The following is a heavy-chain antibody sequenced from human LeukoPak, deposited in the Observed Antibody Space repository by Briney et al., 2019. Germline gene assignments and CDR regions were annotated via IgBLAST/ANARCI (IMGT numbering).Heavy chain of an antibody. J-gene: IGHJ2*01. D-gene: IGHD3-22*01. Sequence: GGSLRLSCSASGFTFSSCAMHWVRQAPGKGLEYVSAISSNGGSTYYADSVKGRFTISRDNSKNTLYLQMSGLRAEDTAVYYCVKEFGSGYYWYFDLWGRGTLVTVSS. CDR1: GFTFSSCA. CDR3: VKEFGSGYYWYFDL. V-gene: IGHV3-64D*09. CDR2: ISSNGGST.